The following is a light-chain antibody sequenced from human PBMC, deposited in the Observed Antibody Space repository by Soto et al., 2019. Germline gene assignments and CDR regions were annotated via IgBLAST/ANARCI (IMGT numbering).Light chain of an antibody. CDR3: QQYGGSPYT. V-gene: IGKV3-20*01. CDR1: QSVRSNY. Sequence: EIVLTQSPGTLSLSLGERATLSCRASQSVRSNYLAWYQQKPGQAPRLLIYGASSRAIGIPDRFSGTGSGTDFTLTISRLEPEDFAVYYCQQYGGSPYTFGQGTKLEIK. CDR2: GAS. J-gene: IGKJ2*01.